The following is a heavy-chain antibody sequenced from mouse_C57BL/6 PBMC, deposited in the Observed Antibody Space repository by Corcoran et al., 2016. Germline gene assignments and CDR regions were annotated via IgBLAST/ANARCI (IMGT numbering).Heavy chain of an antibody. J-gene: IGHJ4*01. CDR2: INTYSGVP. CDR1: GYTFTTYG. D-gene: IGHD1-1*02. CDR3: ASPLYYDYYAMDY. V-gene: IGHV9-3*01. Sequence: QIQLVQSGPELKKPGETVKISCKASGYTFTTYGMSWVKQAPGKGLKWMGWINTYSGVPTYADDFKGRFAFSLETSASTAYLQINNLKNEDTATYFCASPLYYDYYAMDYWGQGTSVTVSS.